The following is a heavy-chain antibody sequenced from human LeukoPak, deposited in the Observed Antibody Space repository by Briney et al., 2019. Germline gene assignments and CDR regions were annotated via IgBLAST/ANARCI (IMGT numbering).Heavy chain of an antibody. CDR1: GASIGSGNYY. Sequence: SETLSLTCTVSGASIGSGNYYWVWIRQPPGKGLEWIASINYSGSTYYNPSLKSRVTISVDTSKNRFSLKLSSVTAADTAVYYCARLVAMMGDFDYWGQGTLVTVSS. CDR2: INYSGST. J-gene: IGHJ4*02. D-gene: IGHD5-12*01. V-gene: IGHV4-39*07. CDR3: ARLVAMMGDFDY.